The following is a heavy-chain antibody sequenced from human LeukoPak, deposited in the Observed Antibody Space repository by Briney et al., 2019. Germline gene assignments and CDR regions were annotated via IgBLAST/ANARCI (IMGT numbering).Heavy chain of an antibody. V-gene: IGHV3-23*01. CDR3: AKSHVSTATGTGRYFDY. Sequence: GGPLRLSCAASGFTFSSYGMHRVRQAPGKGLEWVSAISVGSDVIYYADSVKGRFAISRDNSKHTVYLQMDSLRAEDTAVYYCAKSHVSTATGTGRYFDYWGQGTLVTVSS. CDR2: ISVGSDVI. CDR1: GFTFSSYG. D-gene: IGHD3-9*01. J-gene: IGHJ4*02.